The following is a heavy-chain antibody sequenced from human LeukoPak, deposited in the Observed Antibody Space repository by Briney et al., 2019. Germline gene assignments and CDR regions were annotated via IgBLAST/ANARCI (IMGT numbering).Heavy chain of an antibody. J-gene: IGHJ4*02. Sequence: PGESLRLSCAASGFTVSSNYMSWVRQAPGKGLEWVSVIYSGGSTYYADSVKGRFTISGDNSKSTLYIQMNSLRAEDTAVYYCARAKPKNMVRGLIMRRESRYYFDYWGQGTLVTVSS. CDR1: GFTVSSNY. CDR2: IYSGGST. V-gene: IGHV3-53*01. CDR3: ARAKPKNMVRGLIMRRESRYYFDY. D-gene: IGHD3-10*01.